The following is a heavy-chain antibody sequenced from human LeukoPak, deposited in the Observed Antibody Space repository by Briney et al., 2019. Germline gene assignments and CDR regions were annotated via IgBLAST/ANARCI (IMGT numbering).Heavy chain of an antibody. CDR3: GKFYDFDY. J-gene: IGHJ4*02. CDR1: GYTFGTYW. CDR2: IYPGDSDT. Sequence: GESLKISCQGFGYTFGTYWIAWVRQMPGKGLEWMGIIYPGDSDTVYSPSFQGQVTISADKSISTAYLQWSSLKASDTAICTRGKFYDFDYWGQGTLLTVSS. D-gene: IGHD2-8*01. V-gene: IGHV5-51*01.